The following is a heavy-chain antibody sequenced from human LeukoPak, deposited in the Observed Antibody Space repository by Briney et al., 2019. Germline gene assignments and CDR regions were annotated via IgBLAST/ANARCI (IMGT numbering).Heavy chain of an antibody. D-gene: IGHD5-24*01. Sequence: GESLKISCKGSGYSFTSYWIGWVRQMPGKGLEWMGIIYPGDSDTRYSPSFQGQVTISADKSISTAYLQWSSLKASDTAMYYCARRDPYREGGDGGDVFDIWGQGTMVTVSS. CDR1: GYSFTSYW. V-gene: IGHV5-51*01. J-gene: IGHJ3*02. CDR2: IYPGDSDT. CDR3: ARRDPYREGGDGGDVFDI.